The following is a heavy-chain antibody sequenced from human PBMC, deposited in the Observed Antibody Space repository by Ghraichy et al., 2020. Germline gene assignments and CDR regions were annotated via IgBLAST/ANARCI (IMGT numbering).Heavy chain of an antibody. J-gene: IGHJ6*02. CDR1: GGSISSSAYY. CDR3: ARGRVRGGRLGLELLV. Sequence: SQTLSLTCTVSGGSISSSAYYWGWIRQPPGKGLEWIGEINHSGSTNYNPSLKSRVTISVDTSKNQFSLKLSSVTAADTAVYYCARGRVRGGRLGLELLVWGQGTTVTVSS. V-gene: IGHV4-39*07. CDR2: INHSGST. D-gene: IGHD1-7*01.